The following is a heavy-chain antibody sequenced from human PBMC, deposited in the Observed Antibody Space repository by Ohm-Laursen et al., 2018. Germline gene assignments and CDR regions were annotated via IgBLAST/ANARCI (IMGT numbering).Heavy chain of an antibody. CDR2: IYYSGST. J-gene: IGHJ4*02. CDR1: GYSISSGYF. Sequence: GTLSLTCAVPGYSISSGYFWGWIRQPPGKGLEWIGYIYYSGSTNYNPSLKSRVTISVDTSKNQFSLKLSSVTAADTAVYYCARDRSGYCSSTSCYTSPQRRGGPQNWGQGTLVTVSS. CDR3: ARDRSGYCSSTSCYTSPQRRGGPQN. V-gene: IGHV4-38-2*02. D-gene: IGHD2-2*02.